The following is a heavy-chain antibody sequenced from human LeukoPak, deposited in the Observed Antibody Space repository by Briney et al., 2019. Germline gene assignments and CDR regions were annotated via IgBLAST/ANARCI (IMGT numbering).Heavy chain of an antibody. CDR1: GGSISSGGYF. J-gene: IGHJ4*02. V-gene: IGHV4-30-2*03. D-gene: IGHD4/OR15-4a*01. CDR2: IYYSGST. Sequence: SETLSLTCAVSGGSISSGGYFWSWIRQPPGKGLEWIGSIYYSGSTYYNPSLKSRVTISVDTSKNQFSLKLSSVTAADTAVYYCAAKVTMGSFDYWGQGTLVTVSS. CDR3: AAKVTMGSFDY.